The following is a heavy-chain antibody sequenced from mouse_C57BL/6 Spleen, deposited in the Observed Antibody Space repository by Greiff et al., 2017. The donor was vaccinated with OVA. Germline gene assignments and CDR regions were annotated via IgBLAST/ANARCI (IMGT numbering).Heavy chain of an antibody. J-gene: IGHJ2*01. D-gene: IGHD1-1*01. Sequence: EVKLVESGGGLVQPGGSMKLSCVASGFTFSNYWMNWVRQSPEKGLEWVAQIRLKSDNYATHYAESVKGRFTISRDDSKSSVYLQMNNLRAEDTGIYYCTGGTITTVDYFDYWGQGTTLTVSS. V-gene: IGHV6-3*01. CDR2: IRLKSDNYAT. CDR3: TGGTITTVDYFDY. CDR1: GFTFSNYW.